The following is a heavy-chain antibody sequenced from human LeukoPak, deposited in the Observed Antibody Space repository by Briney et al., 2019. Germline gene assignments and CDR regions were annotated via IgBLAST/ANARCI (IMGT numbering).Heavy chain of an antibody. CDR1: GYTFTGYY. CDR3: ARWWVPAALPTWFDP. D-gene: IGHD2-2*02. CDR2: INPNSGGT. J-gene: IGHJ5*02. V-gene: IGHV1-2*02. Sequence: ASVKVSCKASGYTFTGYYMHWVRQAPGQGLEWMGWINPNSGGTNYAQKFQGRVTMTRDTSISTAYMELSMLRSDDTAVYYCARWWVPAALPTWFDPWGEGTLVTVSS.